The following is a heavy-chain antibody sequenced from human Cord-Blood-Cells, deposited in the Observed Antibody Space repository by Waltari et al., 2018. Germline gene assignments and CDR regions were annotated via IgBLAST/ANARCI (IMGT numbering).Heavy chain of an antibody. V-gene: IGHV3-53*02. CDR2: IYSGGST. D-gene: IGHD6-6*01. CDR3: ARDSSSSFAFDI. CDR1: GFHVSSNH. Sequence: EVQLVETGGGLIQPGGSLRLSCAASGFHVSSNHMTWVRQAPGKGLEWVSVIYSGGSTYYADSVKGRFTISRDNSKNTLYLQMNSLRAEDTAVYYCARDSSSSFAFDIWGQGTMVTVSS. J-gene: IGHJ3*02.